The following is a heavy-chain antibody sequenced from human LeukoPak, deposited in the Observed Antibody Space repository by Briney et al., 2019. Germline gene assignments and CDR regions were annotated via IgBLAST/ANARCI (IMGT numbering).Heavy chain of an antibody. V-gene: IGHV3-21*01. CDR3: AKDGANYYDSSGSFFDY. CDR1: GFTFSTLI. D-gene: IGHD3-22*01. J-gene: IGHJ4*02. CDR2: ISSSSNYI. Sequence: GGSLRLSCTASGFTFSTLIMNWVRQAPGKGLEWVSSISSSSNYIYYADSVKGRFTISRDNSKNTLYLQMNSLRAEDTAVYYCAKDGANYYDSSGSFFDYWGQGTLVTVSS.